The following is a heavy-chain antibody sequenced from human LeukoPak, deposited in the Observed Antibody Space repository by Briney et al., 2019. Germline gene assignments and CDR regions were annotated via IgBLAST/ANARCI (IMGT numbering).Heavy chain of an antibody. Sequence: ASVKVSCKASGYTFTGYYIHWVRQAPGQGLEWMGWIDPNSGGTIYAQKFQGRVTMTRDTSISTAYMELSRLRSDDTAVYDCARDPSRYYGSGSYYSFMDVWGQGTTVTVSS. CDR1: GYTFTGYY. D-gene: IGHD3-10*01. J-gene: IGHJ6*02. CDR3: ARDPSRYYGSGSYYSFMDV. V-gene: IGHV1-2*02. CDR2: IDPNSGGT.